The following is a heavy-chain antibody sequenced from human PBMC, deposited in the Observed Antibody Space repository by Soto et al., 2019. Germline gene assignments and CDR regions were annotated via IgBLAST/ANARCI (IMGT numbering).Heavy chain of an antibody. D-gene: IGHD6-19*01. CDR3: ARSPLRPQWPCWVY. CDR1: GYTFTSYA. CDR2: INADNGNT. V-gene: IGHV1-3*01. Sequence: ASVKVSCKASGYTFTSYAMHWVRQAPGQRLEWMGWINADNGNTKYSQKFQGRVTITRDTSASTAYMELSSLRSEDTAVYYCARSPLRPQWPCWVYWGQGTLVTVSS. J-gene: IGHJ4*02.